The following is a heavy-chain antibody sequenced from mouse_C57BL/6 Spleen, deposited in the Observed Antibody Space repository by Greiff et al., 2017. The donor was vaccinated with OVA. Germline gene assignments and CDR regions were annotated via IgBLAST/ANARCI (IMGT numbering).Heavy chain of an antibody. J-gene: IGHJ1*03. D-gene: IGHD1-1*01. V-gene: IGHV5-17*01. Sequence: EVKLMESGGGLVKPGGSLKLSCAASGFTFSDYGMHWVRQAPEKGLEWVAYISSGSSTIYYADTVKGRFTISRDNAKNTLFLQMTSLRSEDTAMYYCARPGYGSSHWYFDVWGTGTTVTVSS. CDR3: ARPGYGSSHWYFDV. CDR1: GFTFSDYG. CDR2: ISSGSSTI.